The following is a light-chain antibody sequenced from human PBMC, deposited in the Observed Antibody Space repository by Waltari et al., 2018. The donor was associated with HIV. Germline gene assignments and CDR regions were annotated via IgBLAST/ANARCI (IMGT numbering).Light chain of an antibody. V-gene: IGLV2-14*03. CDR3: SSYRSYNTVV. J-gene: IGLJ2*01. Sequence: QSALIQPASVSGSPGQSITMSCTGTTADVGGYYYVSWYQHHPGKAPKVLIYDVDKPPSGVSYRCSGSKSGNTAALTSSGLQAEDEAEYYCSSYRSYNTVVFGGGTKLTVL. CDR1: TADVGGYYY. CDR2: DVD.